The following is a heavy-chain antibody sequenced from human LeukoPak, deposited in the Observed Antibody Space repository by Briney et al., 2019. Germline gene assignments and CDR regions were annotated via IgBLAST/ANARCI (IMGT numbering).Heavy chain of an antibody. D-gene: IGHD6-13*01. CDR2: MNPNRGDT. CDR3: ARGIAPDYFDY. J-gene: IGHJ4*02. Sequence: ASVKVSCKASGYTFTSYDIHWVRQATGQGLEWMGRMNPNRGDTDYAQKFQGRVTITADESTSTAYMELSSLRSEDTAVYYCARGIAPDYFDYWGQGTLVTVSS. V-gene: IGHV1-8*01. CDR1: GYTFTSYD.